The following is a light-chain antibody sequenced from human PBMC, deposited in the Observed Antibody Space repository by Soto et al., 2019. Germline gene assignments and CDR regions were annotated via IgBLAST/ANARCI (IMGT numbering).Light chain of an antibody. Sequence: QSVLSQPASVSGSPGQSITISCTGTSSDVGGFEYVSWYQHQPGKAPKLIIYDVTKRPSGVSNRFSGSKSGNTASLTISGIQAEDAGDYYCGSITRSSTSVFGTGTRSPS. CDR2: DVT. J-gene: IGLJ1*01. CDR3: GSITRSSTSV. CDR1: SSDVGGFEY. V-gene: IGLV2-14*01.